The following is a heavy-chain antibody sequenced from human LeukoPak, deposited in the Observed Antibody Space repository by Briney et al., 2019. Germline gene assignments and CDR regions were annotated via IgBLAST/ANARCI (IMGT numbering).Heavy chain of an antibody. CDR3: ARTGQQLVQDAFDI. Sequence: GGSLRLSCAASGFTVSSNYMSWVRQAPGKGLEWVSVIYSGGSTYYADSVKGRFTISRDNSKNMLYLQMNSLRAEDTAVYYCARTGQQLVQDAFDIWGQGTMVTVSS. J-gene: IGHJ3*02. D-gene: IGHD6-6*01. V-gene: IGHV3-66*01. CDR2: IYSGGST. CDR1: GFTVSSNY.